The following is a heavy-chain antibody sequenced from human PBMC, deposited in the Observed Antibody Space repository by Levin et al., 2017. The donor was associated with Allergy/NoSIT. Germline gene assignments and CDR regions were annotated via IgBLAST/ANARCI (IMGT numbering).Heavy chain of an antibody. CDR2: IWYDGSNE. CDR1: GFTFSNYG. D-gene: IGHD4-23*01. J-gene: IGHJ5*02. V-gene: IGHV3-33*01. Sequence: AGGSLRLSCAASGFTFSNYGMHWVRQAPGKGLEWVANIWYDGSNEYYADSVKGRFTISRDNSKNTLYLQMNSLRAEDTAVYFCARDPRPYGGRASWFDPWGQGTLVTVSS. CDR3: ARDPRPYGGRASWFDP.